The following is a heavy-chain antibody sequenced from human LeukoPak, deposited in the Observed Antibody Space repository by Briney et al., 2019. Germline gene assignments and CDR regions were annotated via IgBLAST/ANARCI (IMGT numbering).Heavy chain of an antibody. CDR1: GGSFSGYY. CDR3: ASSRHSYGTGAFDI. J-gene: IGHJ3*02. Sequence: SETLSLTCAVYGGSFSGYYWSWIRQPPGKGLEWIGEINHSGSTNYNPSLKSRVTISVDTSKNQFSLKLSSVTAADTAVYYCASSRHSYGTGAFDIWGQGTMVTVSS. V-gene: IGHV4-34*01. CDR2: INHSGST. D-gene: IGHD5-18*01.